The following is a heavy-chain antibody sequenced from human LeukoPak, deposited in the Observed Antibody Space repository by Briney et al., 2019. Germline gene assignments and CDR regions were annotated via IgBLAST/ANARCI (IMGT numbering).Heavy chain of an antibody. J-gene: IGHJ4*02. CDR3: AKFDSSGYQYYFDY. V-gene: IGHV3-23*01. CDR1: GFTFSSYG. D-gene: IGHD3-22*01. Sequence: GGSLRLSCAASGFTFSSYGMHWVRQAPGKGLEWVSAISGSGGSTYYADSVKGRFTISRDNSKNTLYLQMNSLRAEDTAVYYCAKFDSSGYQYYFDYWGQGTLVTVSS. CDR2: ISGSGGST.